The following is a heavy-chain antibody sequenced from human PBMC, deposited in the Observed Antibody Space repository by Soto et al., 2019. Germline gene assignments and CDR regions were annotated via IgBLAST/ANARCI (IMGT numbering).Heavy chain of an antibody. CDR3: ARDGGGVVIPYYYHYMDV. CDR2: INSDGSST. CDR1: GFTFSSYW. J-gene: IGHJ6*03. V-gene: IGHV3-74*01. D-gene: IGHD3-3*01. Sequence: EVQLVESGGGLVQPGGSLRLSCAASGFTFSSYWMHWVRQAPGKGLVWVSRINSDGSSTSYADSVKGRFTISRDNAKNTLYLQMNSLRAEDTAVYYCARDGGGVVIPYYYHYMDVWGKGTTVTVSS.